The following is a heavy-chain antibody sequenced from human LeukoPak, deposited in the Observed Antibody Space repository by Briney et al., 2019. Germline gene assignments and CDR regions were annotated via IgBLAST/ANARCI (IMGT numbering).Heavy chain of an antibody. D-gene: IGHD3-22*01. V-gene: IGHV1-69*02. CDR3: ARAPDSSGAFDI. J-gene: IGHJ3*02. Sequence: WASVKVSCKASGGTFSSYTISWVRQDPGQGLEWMGRIIPILGIANYAQKFQGRVTITADKSTSTAYMELSSLRSEDTAVYYCARAPDSSGAFDIWGQGTMVTVSS. CDR1: GGTFSSYT. CDR2: IIPILGIA.